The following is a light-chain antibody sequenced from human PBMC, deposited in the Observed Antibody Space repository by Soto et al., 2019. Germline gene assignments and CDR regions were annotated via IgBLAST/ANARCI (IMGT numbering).Light chain of an antibody. V-gene: IGLV2-8*01. CDR3: SSYAGSNNLYV. CDR1: SSDVGDYNY. Sequence: QSALTQPPSASGSPGQSVTISCTGTSSDVGDYNYVSWYQQHPGRAPKLMIYEVSKRPSGVPDRFSGSKSGNTASLTVSGLQAEDEADYYCSSYAGSNNLYVFGTGTQV. J-gene: IGLJ1*01. CDR2: EVS.